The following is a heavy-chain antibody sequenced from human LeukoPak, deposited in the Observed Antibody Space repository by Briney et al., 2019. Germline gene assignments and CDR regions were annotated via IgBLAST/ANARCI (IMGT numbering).Heavy chain of an antibody. CDR1: GFTFSTYG. Sequence: GGSLRLSCAASGFTFSTYGMHWVRQAPGKGLEWVALISFDGTNKNYADSVKGRFTPSRDNSKNTLYLQMNTLRVEDTAVYYCAKANGAYSAYDLFDYWGQGTLVTVSS. J-gene: IGHJ4*02. D-gene: IGHD5-12*01. V-gene: IGHV3-30*18. CDR3: AKANGAYSAYDLFDY. CDR2: ISFDGTNK.